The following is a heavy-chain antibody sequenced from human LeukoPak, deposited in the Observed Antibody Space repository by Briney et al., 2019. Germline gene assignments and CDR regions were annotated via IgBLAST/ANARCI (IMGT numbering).Heavy chain of an antibody. Sequence: SETLSLTCTVSSGSISSFYWSWVRQPPGKELEWIGHIHHSGGTNCNPSLKSRVSISLDMSKNQFSLKLSSVTAADTAMYYCASGPEGRDYWGQGTLVTVSS. CDR2: IHHSGGT. J-gene: IGHJ4*02. CDR1: SGSISSFY. CDR3: ASGPEGRDY. V-gene: IGHV4-59*13. D-gene: IGHD1-14*01.